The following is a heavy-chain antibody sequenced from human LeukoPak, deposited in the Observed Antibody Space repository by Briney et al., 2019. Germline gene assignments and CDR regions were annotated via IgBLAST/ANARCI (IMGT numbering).Heavy chain of an antibody. CDR3: ARCSRGYSYGYSAGPFLDY. D-gene: IGHD5-18*01. V-gene: IGHV4-34*01. J-gene: IGHJ4*02. CDR2: INHSGST. CDR1: YGSFSGYY. Sequence: SSTQSLACAVDYGSFSGYYWSWLRQPPGKELEWIGEINHSGSTNYNPSLKSQVTISVDTSKNQFSLQLSSLTAADTAVYYCARCSRGYSYGYSAGPFLDYWGEGTLVTVSS.